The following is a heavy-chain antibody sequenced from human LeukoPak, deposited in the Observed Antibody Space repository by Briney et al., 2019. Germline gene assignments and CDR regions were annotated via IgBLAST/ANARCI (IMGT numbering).Heavy chain of an antibody. V-gene: IGHV1-8*01. J-gene: IGHJ4*02. D-gene: IGHD3-10*01. Sequence: GASVKVSCKASGYTFTSYDINWVRQATGQGLEWMGWMNPSSGNTGYAQKFQGRVTMTRNTSISTAYMELSSLRSEDTAVYYCARDGGLLWFGELNYWGQGTLVTVSS. CDR1: GYTFTSYD. CDR3: ARDGGLLWFGELNY. CDR2: MNPSSGNT.